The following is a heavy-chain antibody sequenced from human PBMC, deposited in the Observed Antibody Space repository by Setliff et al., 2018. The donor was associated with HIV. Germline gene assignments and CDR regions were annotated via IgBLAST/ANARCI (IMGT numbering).Heavy chain of an antibody. D-gene: IGHD5-18*01. CDR3: ARQTPKSNVDTAVDC. Sequence: PSETLSLTCSVSGGSISSSNWWSWVRQPPGKGLEWIGEIDHSGSANHNPSLKSRVNISIDKSKNRFSLKLSSVTAADTAVYFCARQTPKSNVDTAVDCWGQGTLVTVSS. V-gene: IGHV4-4*02. CDR2: IDHSGSA. CDR1: GGSISSSNW. J-gene: IGHJ4*02.